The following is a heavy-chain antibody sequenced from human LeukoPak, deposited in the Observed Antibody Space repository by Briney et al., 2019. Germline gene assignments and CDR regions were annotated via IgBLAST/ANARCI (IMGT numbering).Heavy chain of an antibody. V-gene: IGHV4-38-2*02. CDR2: IYHSGST. Sequence: SETLSLTCTVSGYSISSGYYWGWIRQPPGKGLEWIGSIYHSGSTYYNPSLKSRVTISVDTSKNHFSLKRSSVTAADTAVYYCARQGAYSYGPDYWGQGTLVTVSS. J-gene: IGHJ4*02. CDR3: ARQGAYSYGPDY. CDR1: GYSISSGYY. D-gene: IGHD5-18*01.